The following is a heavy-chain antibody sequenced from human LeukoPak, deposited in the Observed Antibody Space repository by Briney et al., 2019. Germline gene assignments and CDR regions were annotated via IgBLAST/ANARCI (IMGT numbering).Heavy chain of an antibody. Sequence: GASVKVSCKASGGTFSSYAISWVRQAPGQGLEWMGRIIPILGIANYAQKFQGRATITADKSTSTAYMELSSLRSEDTAVYYCARGEVGARNYYGTDVWGQGTTVTVSS. CDR3: ARGEVGARNYYGTDV. CDR2: IIPILGIA. CDR1: GGTFSSYA. J-gene: IGHJ6*02. D-gene: IGHD1-26*01. V-gene: IGHV1-69*04.